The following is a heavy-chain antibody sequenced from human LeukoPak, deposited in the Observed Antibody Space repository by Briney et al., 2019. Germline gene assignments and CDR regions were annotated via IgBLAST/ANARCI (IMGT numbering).Heavy chain of an antibody. CDR1: GLTFSSYS. V-gene: IGHV3-21*01. D-gene: IGHD3-22*01. CDR3: ASSGAISMIRNNWFDP. J-gene: IGHJ5*02. Sequence: PGGSLRLSCAASGLTFSSYSFHWVRQAPGKGLEWVSSISTRSGTYTCYADSVKGRFIISRDNAKNSLYLQMNSLRSDDTAVYYCASSGAISMIRNNWFDPWGQGTLVTVSA. CDR2: ISTRSGTYT.